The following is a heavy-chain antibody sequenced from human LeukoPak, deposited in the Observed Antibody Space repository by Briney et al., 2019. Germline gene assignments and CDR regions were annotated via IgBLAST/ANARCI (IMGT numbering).Heavy chain of an antibody. CDR1: GGSVSSYY. V-gene: IGHV4-4*07. CDR3: ARIGGTYYEYYFDY. J-gene: IGHJ4*02. D-gene: IGHD1-26*01. CDR2: IYTSGST. Sequence: SETLSLTCTVSGGSVSSYYWSWIRQPAGKRLEWIGRIYTSGSTNYNPSLKSRVTMSVDTSKNQFSLKLSSVTAADTAVYYCARIGGTYYEYYFDYWGQGTLVTVSS.